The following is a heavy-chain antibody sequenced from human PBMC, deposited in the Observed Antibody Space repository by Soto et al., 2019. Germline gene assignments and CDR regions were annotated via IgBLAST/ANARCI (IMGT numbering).Heavy chain of an antibody. V-gene: IGHV4-59*06. D-gene: IGHD5-18*01. CDR1: GGSISSYY. CDR2: IYYSGST. Sequence: SETLSLTCTVSGGSISSYYWSWIRQHPGKGLEWIGYIYYSGSTYYNPSLKSRVTISVDTSKNQFSLKLSSVTAADTAVYYCARENTAMVGLDYWGQGTLVTVSS. CDR3: ARENTAMVGLDY. J-gene: IGHJ4*02.